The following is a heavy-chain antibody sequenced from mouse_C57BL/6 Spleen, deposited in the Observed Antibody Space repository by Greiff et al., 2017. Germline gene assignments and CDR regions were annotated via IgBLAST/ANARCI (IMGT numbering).Heavy chain of an antibody. CDR2: IYPSDSYT. CDR3: ALITTVVDAY. D-gene: IGHD1-1*01. Sequence: QVQLQQPGAELVMPGASVKLSCKASGYTFTSYWMHWVKQRPGQGLEWIGEIYPSDSYTNYNQKFKGKSTLTVDKSSSTAYMQLSSLTSEDSAVXYSALITTVVDAYWGQGTLVTVSA. CDR1: GYTFTSYW. J-gene: IGHJ3*01. V-gene: IGHV1-69*01.